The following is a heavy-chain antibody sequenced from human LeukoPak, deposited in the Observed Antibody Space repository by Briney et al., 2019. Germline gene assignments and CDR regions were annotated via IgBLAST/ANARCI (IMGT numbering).Heavy chain of an antibody. Sequence: SETLSLTCTVSGGSISSSSDYWGWIRQAPGKGLEWIGSFFVSGSTHYNPSLRSRATLFVDTSKNQFSLKLTSMTAADAATYFCARQFATAAADTRGYFDYWGQATVVAVSS. CDR2: FFVSGST. CDR1: GGSISSSSDY. CDR3: ARQFATAAADTRGYFDY. D-gene: IGHD6-25*01. J-gene: IGHJ4*02. V-gene: IGHV4-39*01.